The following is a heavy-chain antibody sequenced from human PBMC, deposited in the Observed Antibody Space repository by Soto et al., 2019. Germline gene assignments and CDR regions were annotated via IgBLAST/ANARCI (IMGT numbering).Heavy chain of an antibody. CDR2: INHSGST. Sequence: QVHLEQWGAGLLKPSETLSLTCAVYGGSLSGYFWSWVRQSPGKGLEWIGEINHSGSTNYNPSLKGRVIISADPSKHQFSLRLSSVTAADSGIYYCASYHYFDFWIGARHYMDAWGRGTTVTVSS. J-gene: IGHJ6*03. CDR1: GGSLSGYF. V-gene: IGHV4-34*01. D-gene: IGHD3-3*01. CDR3: ASYHYFDFWIGARHYMDA.